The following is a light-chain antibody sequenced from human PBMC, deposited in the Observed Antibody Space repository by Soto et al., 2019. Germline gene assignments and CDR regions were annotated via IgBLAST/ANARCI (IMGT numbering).Light chain of an antibody. Sequence: DIQMTQSPSTLSASVGDRVTITCRASQGISSWLAWYQQKPGKAPKLLISGASTLESGVPSRFSGSGSVTEFTLTISSLQPDDFATYYCQHYNSYSEAFGQGTKVDIK. V-gene: IGKV1-5*01. CDR3: QHYNSYSEA. CDR1: QGISSW. J-gene: IGKJ1*01. CDR2: GAS.